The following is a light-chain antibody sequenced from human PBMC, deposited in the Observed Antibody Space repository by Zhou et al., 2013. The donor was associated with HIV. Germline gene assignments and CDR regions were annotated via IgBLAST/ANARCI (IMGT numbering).Light chain of an antibody. CDR1: QSVRWSY. J-gene: IGKJ3*01. CDR3: QQRSNWLFT. V-gene: IGKV3-11*01. CDR2: DAS. Sequence: EVVLTQSPGTLSLSPGERATLSCRASQSVRWSYLAWYQQKPGQAPRLLIYDASNRATGIPARFSGSGSGADFTLTISSLEPEDFAVYYCQQRSNWLFTFGPGTKVDIK.